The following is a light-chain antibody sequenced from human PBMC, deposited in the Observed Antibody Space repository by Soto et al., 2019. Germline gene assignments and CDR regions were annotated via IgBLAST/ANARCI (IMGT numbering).Light chain of an antibody. V-gene: IGKV3-15*01. CDR2: GAS. CDR3: QQYNTWSPLT. CDR1: QSVSNN. J-gene: IGKJ4*01. Sequence: EIVMTQSPATLSVSPGERATLSCRASQSVSNNLAWYQQKPGQAPRLLIYGASTRATGIPARFSGSGSGTEFSLTISGLQSEDWADYNCQQYNTWSPLTFGGATHVE.